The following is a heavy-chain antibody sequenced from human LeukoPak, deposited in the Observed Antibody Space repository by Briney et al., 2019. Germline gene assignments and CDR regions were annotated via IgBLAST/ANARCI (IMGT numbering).Heavy chain of an antibody. Sequence: SVKVSCKASGGTFSSYAISWVRQAPGQGLEWMGRIIPILGIANYAQKFQGRVTITADKSTSTAYMELSSLRSEGTAVYYCARDPGYSYGYNYWGQGTLVTVSS. CDR2: IIPILGIA. CDR1: GGTFSSYA. J-gene: IGHJ4*02. V-gene: IGHV1-69*04. CDR3: ARDPGYSYGYNY. D-gene: IGHD5-18*01.